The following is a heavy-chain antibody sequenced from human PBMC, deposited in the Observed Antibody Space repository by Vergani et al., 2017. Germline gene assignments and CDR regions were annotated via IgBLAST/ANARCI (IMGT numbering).Heavy chain of an antibody. Sequence: QVQLVQSGAEVKKPGASVKVSCKVSGYTLTELSMHWVRQAPGKGLEWMGGIIPIFGTANYAQKFQGRVTITADESTSTAYMELSSLRSEDTAVYYCAIDSSGYFPAYYFDYWGQGTLVTVSS. CDR2: IIPIFGTA. V-gene: IGHV1-69*13. CDR1: GYTLTELS. J-gene: IGHJ4*02. CDR3: AIDSSGYFPAYYFDY. D-gene: IGHD3-22*01.